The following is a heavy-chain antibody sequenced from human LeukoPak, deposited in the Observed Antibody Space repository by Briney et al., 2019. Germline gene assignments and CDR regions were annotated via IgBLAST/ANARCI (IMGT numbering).Heavy chain of an antibody. CDR3: AIIDGGTVGIQGDY. CDR2: ISWDGGST. D-gene: IGHD5-18*01. CDR1: GFTFDDYA. V-gene: IGHV3-43D*04. J-gene: IGHJ4*02. Sequence: PGGSLRLSCAASGFTFDDYAMHWVRQAPGKGLEWVSLISWDGGSTYYADSVKGRFTISRDNSKNSLYLQMNSLRAEDTALYYCAIIDGGTVGIQGDYWGQGTLVTVST.